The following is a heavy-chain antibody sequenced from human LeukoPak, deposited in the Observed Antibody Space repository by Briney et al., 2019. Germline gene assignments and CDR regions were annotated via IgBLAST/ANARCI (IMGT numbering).Heavy chain of an antibody. V-gene: IGHV4-61*03. Sequence: SETLSLTYTVSGGSVSSGSYYWSWIRQPPGKGLEWIGYIFYSGSTNYNPSLKSRVTISADTSKNHFSLRLSSVTAADTAVYYCASYRRGSYYSYWGQGTLVTVSS. J-gene: IGHJ4*02. D-gene: IGHD3-16*01. CDR1: GGSVSSGSYY. CDR3: ASYRRGSYYSY. CDR2: IFYSGST.